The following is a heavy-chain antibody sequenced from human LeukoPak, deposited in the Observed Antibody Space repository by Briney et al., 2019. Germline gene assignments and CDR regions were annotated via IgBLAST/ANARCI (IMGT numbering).Heavy chain of an antibody. CDR2: INQSGSP. V-gene: IGHV4-34*01. D-gene: IGHD6-13*01. J-gene: IGHJ3*02. CDR1: GGSFSGYY. Sequence: PSQTLSLTCAVYGGSFSGYYWSWIRQPPGKGLEWIGEINQSGSPNYNPSLKSRVTISVDTYKNQFSLKLSSVTAADTAVYYCARHVYVATAGASAFDSWGQGTMVTVSS. CDR3: ARHVYVATAGASAFDS.